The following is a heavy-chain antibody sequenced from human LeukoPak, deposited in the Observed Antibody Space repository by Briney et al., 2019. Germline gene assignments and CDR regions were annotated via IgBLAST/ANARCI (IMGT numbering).Heavy chain of an antibody. J-gene: IGHJ5*02. CDR3: ARGLWFGEPVNNWFDP. Sequence: ASVKVSCKASGYTFTGYYMHWVRQAPGQGLEWMGWINPNSGGTNYAQKFQGRVTMTRDTSISTAYMELSRLRSDDTAVYYCARGLWFGEPVNNWFDPWGQGTLLTVSS. D-gene: IGHD3-10*01. CDR1: GYTFTGYY. V-gene: IGHV1-2*02. CDR2: INPNSGGT.